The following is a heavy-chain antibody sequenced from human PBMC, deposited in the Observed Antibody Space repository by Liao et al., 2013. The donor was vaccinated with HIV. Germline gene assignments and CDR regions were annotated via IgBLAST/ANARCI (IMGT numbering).Heavy chain of an antibody. Sequence: QVQLQESGPGLVKPSETLSLTCTVSGGSINSNYWSWIRRPAGKGLEWIGRIHTSGNTNYNPSLKSRVTMSVDTSKNQFSLNLSSVTAADTAVYYCAARITISGVAIPHALDIWGQGTMVTVSS. CDR3: AARITISGVAIPHALDI. CDR1: GGSINSNY. J-gene: IGHJ3*02. CDR2: IHTSGNT. D-gene: IGHD3-3*01. V-gene: IGHV4-4*07.